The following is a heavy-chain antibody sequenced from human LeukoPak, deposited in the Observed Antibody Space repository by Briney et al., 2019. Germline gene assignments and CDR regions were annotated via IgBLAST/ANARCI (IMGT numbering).Heavy chain of an antibody. Sequence: GGSLRLSCAASGFTFSSYAMSWVRQAPGKGLEWVSAISGSGGSTYYADSVKGRFTISRDNSKNTLYLQMNSLRAEDTAVYYWAKGTGFGGGNNYEFFASWAQEPLATVPS. CDR2: ISGSGGST. J-gene: IGHJ4*02. D-gene: IGHD5-24*01. CDR1: GFTFSSYA. CDR3: AKGTGFGGGNNYEFFAS. V-gene: IGHV3-23*01.